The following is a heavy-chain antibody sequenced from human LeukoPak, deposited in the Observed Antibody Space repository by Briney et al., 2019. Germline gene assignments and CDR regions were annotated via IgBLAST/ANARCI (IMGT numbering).Heavy chain of an antibody. CDR1: GFTFDDYG. Sequence: GGSLRLSCAASGFTFDDYGMSWVRQAPGKGLEWVSGINWNGGSTGYADSVKGRFTISRDNAKNSLYLQMNSLRAEDTALYYCAKDMGTYYYYGMDVWGQGTTVTVSS. D-gene: IGHD1-1*01. CDR2: INWNGGST. V-gene: IGHV3-20*04. CDR3: AKDMGTYYYYGMDV. J-gene: IGHJ6*02.